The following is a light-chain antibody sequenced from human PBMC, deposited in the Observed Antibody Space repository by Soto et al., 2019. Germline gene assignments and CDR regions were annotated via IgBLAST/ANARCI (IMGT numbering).Light chain of an antibody. CDR1: QSVSSSY. J-gene: IGKJ5*01. V-gene: IGKV3-20*01. CDR2: GAS. Sequence: EIVLTQSPGTLSLSPGERATLSCRASQSVSSSYLAWYQQKPGQAPRLLIYGASSRATGIPDRFSGSGSGTDFTLTINRLEPEDFAVYYCQQYGSSLGITFGQGTRLEIK. CDR3: QQYGSSLGIT.